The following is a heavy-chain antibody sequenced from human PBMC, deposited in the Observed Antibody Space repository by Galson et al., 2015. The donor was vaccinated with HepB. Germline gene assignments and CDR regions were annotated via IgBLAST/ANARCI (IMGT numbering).Heavy chain of an antibody. J-gene: IGHJ4*02. CDR3: AKDQTSRYSSGWHLYYFDY. Sequence: SLRLSCAASGFTFSSYAMSWVRQAPGKGLEWVSAISGSGGSTYYADSVKGRFTISRDNSKNTLYLQMNSLRAEDTAVYYCAKDQTSRYSSGWHLYYFDYWGQGTLVTVSS. CDR1: GFTFSSYA. V-gene: IGHV3-23*01. D-gene: IGHD6-19*01. CDR2: ISGSGGST.